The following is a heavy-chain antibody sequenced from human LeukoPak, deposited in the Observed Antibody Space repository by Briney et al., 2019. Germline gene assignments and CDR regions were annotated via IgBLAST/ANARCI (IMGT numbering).Heavy chain of an antibody. CDR1: GFTFAKFA. CDR3: ARDKEVWNDVLDAFDI. V-gene: IGHV3-23*01. J-gene: IGHJ3*02. D-gene: IGHD1-1*01. CDR2: ISGSGIVT. Sequence: GESLRLSCAISGFTFAKFAMSWVRQAPGKGLEWVSTISGSGIVTYYADSVKGRFTISRDNSKNTLYLQMNSLRAEDTAVYYCARDKEVWNDVLDAFDIWGQGTMVTVSS.